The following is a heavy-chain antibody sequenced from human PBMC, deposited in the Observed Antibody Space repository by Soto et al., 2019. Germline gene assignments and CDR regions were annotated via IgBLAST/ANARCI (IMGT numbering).Heavy chain of an antibody. D-gene: IGHD6-19*01. V-gene: IGHV2-5*01. CDR3: ANSGSSGWYGWFAP. J-gene: IGHJ5*02. Sequence: GPTLLNPTQNLTLSCIFSGLSLRTSGVCVGWIRQPPGKALEWLGFIYWNDDKRYSPSLKSRLTITKDTAKNQVVLTMTNMDHVDTATYYCANSGSSGWYGWFAPWGQGTLVTV. CDR2: IYWNDDK. CDR1: GLSLRTSGVC.